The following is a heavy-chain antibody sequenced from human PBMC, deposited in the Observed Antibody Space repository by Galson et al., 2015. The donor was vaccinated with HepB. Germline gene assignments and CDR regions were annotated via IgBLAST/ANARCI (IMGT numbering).Heavy chain of an antibody. J-gene: IGHJ6*02. Sequence: SLRLSCAASGFTFSSYWMNWVRQAPGKGLEWVASIKPDGSEKHYVDSVKGRFTISRDNAKNSLSLQMNSLRAGDTAVYYCTRDGQYYHSGEKGYGMDVWGQGTTVTVSS. CDR2: IKPDGSEK. D-gene: IGHD3-22*01. CDR1: GFTFSSYW. CDR3: TRDGQYYHSGEKGYGMDV. V-gene: IGHV3-7*03.